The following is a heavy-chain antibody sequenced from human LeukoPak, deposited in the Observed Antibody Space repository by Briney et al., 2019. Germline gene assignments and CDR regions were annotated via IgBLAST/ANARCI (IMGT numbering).Heavy chain of an antibody. V-gene: IGHV1-2*02. CDR1: GYTFTGYY. J-gene: IGHJ4*02. CDR2: INPNSGGT. D-gene: IGHD6-19*01. Sequence: GASVKVSCKASGYTFTGYYMHWVRQAPGQGLEWMGWINPNSGGTNYAQKFQGRVTMTRDTSISTAYMELSRLRSDDTAVYYCARGGQQWLVIPRGYFDYWGQGTLVTVSS. CDR3: ARGGQQWLVIPRGYFDY.